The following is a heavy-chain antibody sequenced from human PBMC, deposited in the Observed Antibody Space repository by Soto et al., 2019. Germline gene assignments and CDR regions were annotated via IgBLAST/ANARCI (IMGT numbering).Heavy chain of an antibody. Sequence: ASVKVSCKASGYSLRGNYIHWVRQTPGQGLEWMGWINPNSSGTVYAQKFQGRVTMTRDTSLTTVYMQLDRLTSDDSAVYYCARDLLVDGPDNYAIDVSGQGTTVTVS. V-gene: IGHV1-2*02. CDR1: GYSLRGNY. CDR3: ARDLLVDGPDNYAIDV. CDR2: INPNSSGT. D-gene: IGHD2-15*01. J-gene: IGHJ6*02.